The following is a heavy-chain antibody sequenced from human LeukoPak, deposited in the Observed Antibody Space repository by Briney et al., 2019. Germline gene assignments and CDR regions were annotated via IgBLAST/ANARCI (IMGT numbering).Heavy chain of an antibody. J-gene: IGHJ4*02. CDR2: MYYSGSS. Sequence: SETPSLTCSVSGGSTNTYFWSWIRQPPGRGLEWIGYMYYSGSSNYNPSLKSRATISVDTSKNQFSLRLNSVTAADTAVYYCARHIGWGVGRFDYWGQGNLVTVSA. D-gene: IGHD3-10*01. CDR3: ARHIGWGVGRFDY. V-gene: IGHV4-59*08. CDR1: GGSTNTYF.